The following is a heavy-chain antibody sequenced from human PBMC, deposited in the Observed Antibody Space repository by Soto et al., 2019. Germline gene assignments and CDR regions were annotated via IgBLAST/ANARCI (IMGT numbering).Heavy chain of an antibody. D-gene: IGHD2-15*01. CDR2: ISSSSSYI. V-gene: IGHV3-21*01. J-gene: IGHJ6*03. CDR1: GFTFSSYS. CDR3: ARDRSGGSWSIVDYYYMDV. Sequence: LGGSLSLSCAASGFTFSSYSMNWVRQAPGKGLEGVSSISSSSSYIDYPDSGKGRFTMTRDNAKNSLYLQMNSLRAEDTAVYYCARDRSGGSWSIVDYYYMDVWGKGTTVTVSS.